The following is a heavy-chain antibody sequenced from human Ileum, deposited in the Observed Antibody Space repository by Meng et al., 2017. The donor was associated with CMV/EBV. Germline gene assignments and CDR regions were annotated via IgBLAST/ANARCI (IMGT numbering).Heavy chain of an antibody. V-gene: IGHV1-2*02. Sequence: ASVKVSCKASGYTFTGYYMHWVRQAPGQGLEWMGWSKPNSGGPNYAQKFQGKVSRTRDTSISKAYMELSRLRSDDTAVYYCAREGSGELRGASDYWGQGTLVTVSS. CDR1: GYTFTGYY. CDR3: AREGSGELRGASDY. D-gene: IGHD1-26*01. CDR2: SKPNSGGP. J-gene: IGHJ4*02.